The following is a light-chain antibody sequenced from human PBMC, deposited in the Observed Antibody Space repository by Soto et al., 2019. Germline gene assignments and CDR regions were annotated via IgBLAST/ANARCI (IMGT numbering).Light chain of an antibody. CDR2: AAS. Sequence: DIQMTQSPSSVSASVGDRVTIACRASQGISSWLAWYQQKPGKXPXXLIYAASTLHGVPSRFRGSGSGTKLTLTITSLQPDDFETYYCQQYETFSGTFGPGTKVDIK. CDR1: QGISSW. V-gene: IGKV1-12*01. CDR3: QQYETFSGT. J-gene: IGKJ1*01.